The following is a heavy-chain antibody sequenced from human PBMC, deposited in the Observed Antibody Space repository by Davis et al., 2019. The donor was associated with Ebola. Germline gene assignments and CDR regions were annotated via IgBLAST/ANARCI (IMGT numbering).Heavy chain of an antibody. CDR1: GFTFSSYW. CDR3: GKDITPGGLES. D-gene: IGHD2-15*01. Sequence: PGGSLRLSCAASGFTFSSYWMHWVRQVPGQGLEWVSGFMWDGSMIGYADSVKGRFSISRDSAGSSLYLQMDSLRTEDTAVYYCGKDITPGGLESWGQGTLVTVSS. CDR2: FMWDGSMI. J-gene: IGHJ4*02. V-gene: IGHV3-74*01.